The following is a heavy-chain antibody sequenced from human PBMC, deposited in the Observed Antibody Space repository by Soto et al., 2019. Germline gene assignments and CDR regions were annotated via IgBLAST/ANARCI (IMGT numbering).Heavy chain of an antibody. D-gene: IGHD3-22*01. V-gene: IGHV3-30-3*01. Sequence: GGSLILSCAASGFTFSSYAMYWVRQAPGKGLEWVAVISYDGSNKYYADSVKGRFTISRDNSKSTLYLQMNSLRAEDTAVYYCARGDASYNYDSSGSPVFDYWGQGTLVTVSS. CDR1: GFTFSSYA. CDR3: ARGDASYNYDSSGSPVFDY. CDR2: ISYDGSNK. J-gene: IGHJ4*02.